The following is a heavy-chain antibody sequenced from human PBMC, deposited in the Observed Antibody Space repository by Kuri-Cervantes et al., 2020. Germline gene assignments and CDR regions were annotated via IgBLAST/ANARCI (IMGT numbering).Heavy chain of an antibody. CDR2: IWYDGSNK. D-gene: IGHD5-12*01. CDR3: ARYLGYSGYGYFDY. J-gene: IGHJ4*02. CDR1: GFTFSSYG. Sequence: GGSLRLSCAASGFTFSSYGMHWVRQAPGKGLEWVAVIWYDGSNKYYAESVTGRFTVSRDNSKNTLYLQMNSLRVEDTAVYYCARYLGYSGYGYFDYWGQGTLVTVSS. V-gene: IGHV3-33*03.